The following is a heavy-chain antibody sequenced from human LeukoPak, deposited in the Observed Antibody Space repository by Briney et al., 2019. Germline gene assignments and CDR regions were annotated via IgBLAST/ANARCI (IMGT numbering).Heavy chain of an antibody. J-gene: IGHJ3*02. CDR3: ARDRRYYDILIGYYGAFDI. Sequence: PRRSLRPSCAASGFTFSIYWTSWVRQVPGKGLGCVANIKIDVSEKYYVDSEKGRFTISRDNAKNSLYLQMNSLRAEDTAVYYCARDRRYYDILIGYYGAFDIWGQGTMVTVSS. V-gene: IGHV3-7*04. CDR2: IKIDVSEK. CDR1: GFTFSIYW. D-gene: IGHD3-9*01.